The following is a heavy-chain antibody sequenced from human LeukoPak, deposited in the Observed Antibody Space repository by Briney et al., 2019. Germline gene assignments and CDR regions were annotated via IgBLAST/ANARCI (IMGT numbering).Heavy chain of an antibody. CDR1: GDSIRSNNYY. CDR3: QSRFLEWLLDY. V-gene: IGHV4-39*01. CDR2: IYDTGST. Sequence: PSQTLSLTCTVSGDSIRSNNYYWGWIRQPPGKGLEWIGSIYDTGSTFYNPSLKSRVIISVDTSKNQFSLKLSSVTAADTAVYYCQSRFLEWLLDYWGQGTLVTVSS. D-gene: IGHD3-3*01. J-gene: IGHJ4*02.